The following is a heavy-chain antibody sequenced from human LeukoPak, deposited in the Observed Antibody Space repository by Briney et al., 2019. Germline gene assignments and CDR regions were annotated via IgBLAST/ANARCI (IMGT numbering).Heavy chain of an antibody. V-gene: IGHV4-59*08. D-gene: IGHD2/OR15-2a*01. J-gene: IGHJ5*02. CDR2: IHYTGST. CDR1: GGSISGYY. Sequence: PSETLSLTCNVSGGSISGYYWSWIRQPPGKGLEWVGYIHYTGSTRYRASLKSRVTMSVDTSKNQFALKLTSVTAADAAVYYCARSIVALATLWFDPWGQGTLVTVSS. CDR3: ARSIVALATLWFDP.